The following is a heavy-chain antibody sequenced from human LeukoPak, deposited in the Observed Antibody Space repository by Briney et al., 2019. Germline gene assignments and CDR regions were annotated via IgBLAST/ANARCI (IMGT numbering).Heavy chain of an antibody. J-gene: IGHJ4*02. Sequence: PGRSLRLSCAASGFTFSSYWMHWVRQVPGKGPVRVARINPGGSSITYADSVKGRFTISRDNAKNTLYLQMDSLRAEDTGVYYCARSNQADDYWGQGTLVTVSS. CDR3: ARSNQADDY. V-gene: IGHV3-74*01. CDR1: GFTFSSYW. CDR2: INPGGSSI. D-gene: IGHD1-14*01.